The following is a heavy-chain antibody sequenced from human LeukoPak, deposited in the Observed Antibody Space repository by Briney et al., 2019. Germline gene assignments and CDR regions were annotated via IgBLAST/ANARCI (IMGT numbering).Heavy chain of an antibody. CDR2: ISTSSRTI. Sequence: GGSLRLSCAASGFIFSTYSMNWVRQAPGKGLEWVSYISTSSRTIYYADSVRGRFTISRDDAKNSLFLQMNSLRAEDTAVYYCARIYYNSNWDWVQGTLVTVSS. D-gene: IGHD3-10*01. V-gene: IGHV3-48*01. CDR1: GFIFSTYS. CDR3: ARIYYNSNWD. J-gene: IGHJ4*02.